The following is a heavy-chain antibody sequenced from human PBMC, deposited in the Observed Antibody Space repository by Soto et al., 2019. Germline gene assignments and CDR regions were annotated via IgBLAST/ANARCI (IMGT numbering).Heavy chain of an antibody. J-gene: IGHJ6*02. V-gene: IGHV3-30-3*01. Sequence: GGSLRLSCATSGFTFSSYAMHWVRQAPGKGLEWVAVISYDGSNKYYADSVKGRFTISRDNSKNTLYLQMSSLRAEDTAVYYCAREGAYYGMDVWGQGTTVTVSS. CDR2: ISYDGSNK. CDR1: GFTFSSYA. CDR3: AREGAYYGMDV.